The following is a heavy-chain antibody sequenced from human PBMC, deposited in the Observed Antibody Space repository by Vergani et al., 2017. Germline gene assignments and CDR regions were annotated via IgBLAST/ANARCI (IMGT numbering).Heavy chain of an antibody. J-gene: IGHJ4*02. CDR3: VCRATSPPRCFDC. V-gene: IGHV4-61*02. D-gene: IGHD2-2*01. Sequence: QVQLQESGPGLLKPSQTLSLTCTVSGESIRSGSHYWSWIRQPAGKGPEWIGHIHTGGSTDLNPSFKSRVSISVDTSKSQFSLKLTSVTAADTAVYRCVCRATSPPRCFDCWGQGTLVIVSS. CDR2: IHTGGST. CDR1: GESIRSGSHY.